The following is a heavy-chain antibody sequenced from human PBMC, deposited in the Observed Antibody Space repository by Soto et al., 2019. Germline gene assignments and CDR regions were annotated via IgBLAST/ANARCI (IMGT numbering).Heavy chain of an antibody. CDR2: IRSKAYGGTT. J-gene: IGHJ6*02. V-gene: IGHV3-49*04. D-gene: IGHD6-19*01. Sequence: PGESLRLSCSVSGFTFGDYAMIWVRQAQGKGLERVGFIRSKAYGGTTEYAASVKGRFTISRDDSKSIAYLQINSLKTEDTAVYYCTSPALYGSGWYSGYYYYGMDLWGQGTTVTVSS. CDR3: TSPALYGSGWYSGYYYYGMDL. CDR1: GFTFGDYA.